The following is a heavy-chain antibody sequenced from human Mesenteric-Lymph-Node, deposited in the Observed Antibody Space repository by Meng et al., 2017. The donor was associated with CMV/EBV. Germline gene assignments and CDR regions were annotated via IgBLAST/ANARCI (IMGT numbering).Heavy chain of an antibody. Sequence: GESLKISCAASGFTFRSYAMSWVRQAPGKGLDWVAGISGSGSTTKYAASVEGRFTISRDNSKDTLFLQMNSLRVEDTAVYYCASLLWSGHAFDIWGQGTKVTVSS. D-gene: IGHD3-3*01. CDR3: ASLLWSGHAFDI. V-gene: IGHV3-23*01. CDR2: ISGSGSTT. J-gene: IGHJ3*02. CDR1: GFTFRSYA.